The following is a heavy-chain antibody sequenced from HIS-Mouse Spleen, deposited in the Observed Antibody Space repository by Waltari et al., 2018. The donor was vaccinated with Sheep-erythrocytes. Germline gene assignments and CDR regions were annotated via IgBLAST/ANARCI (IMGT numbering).Heavy chain of an antibody. V-gene: IGHV1-2*02. J-gene: IGHJ1*01. CDR3: ARGYCSSTSCYGYFQH. CDR1: GYTFTGYY. Sequence: QVQLVQSGAEVKKPGASVKVSCKASGYTFTGYYMHWVRQAPGQGLEWMEWINPTRGGTNYAQNVQGRVTMTRDTSISTAYMELSRLRSDDTAVYYCARGYCSSTSCYGYFQHWGQGTLVTVSS. D-gene: IGHD2-2*01. CDR2: INPTRGGT.